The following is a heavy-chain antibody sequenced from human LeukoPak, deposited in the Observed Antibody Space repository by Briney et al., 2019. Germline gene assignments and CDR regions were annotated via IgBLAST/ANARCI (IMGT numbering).Heavy chain of an antibody. D-gene: IGHD6-13*01. Sequence: GGSLRLSCAASGFTFSSYAMSWVRQAPGKGLEWVSVIYSGGSTYYADSVKGRFTISRDDSKNTLYLQMNSLRAEDTAVYYCARSLYSSSWYGTWGQGTLVTVSS. CDR1: GFTFSSYA. V-gene: IGHV3-53*01. J-gene: IGHJ4*02. CDR2: IYSGGST. CDR3: ARSLYSSSWYGT.